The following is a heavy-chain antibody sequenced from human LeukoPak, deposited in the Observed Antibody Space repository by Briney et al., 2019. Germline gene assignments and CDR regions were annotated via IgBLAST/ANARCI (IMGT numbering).Heavy chain of an antibody. D-gene: IGHD6-19*01. V-gene: IGHV4-59*01. CDR1: GGSINSYY. Sequence: KSSETLSLTCTVSGGSINSYYWSWIRQFPGKGLAWIGYIYYRGSTNYNPSLKSRVTISVDTSKNQFSLKLSSVTAADTAVYYCARDSSGWSFDNWGQGTLVTVSS. CDR3: ARDSSGWSFDN. CDR2: IYYRGST. J-gene: IGHJ4*02.